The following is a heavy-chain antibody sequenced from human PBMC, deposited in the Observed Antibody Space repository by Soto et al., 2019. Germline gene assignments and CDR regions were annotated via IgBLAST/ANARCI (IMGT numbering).Heavy chain of an antibody. CDR1: GYSSSTYW. J-gene: IGHJ5*02. Sequence: GESLKISCQASGYSSSTYWIGGVRQMPGRGLEWIGIIYPDDSETRYSPSFQGQIIISADKSVNVAYLEWSSLKASDSAMYYCVKTTQCTSGACYRHNWLDPWRQGPLVTVSS. CDR3: VKTTQCTSGACYRHNWLDP. CDR2: IYPDDSET. V-gene: IGHV5-51*01. D-gene: IGHD2-8*02.